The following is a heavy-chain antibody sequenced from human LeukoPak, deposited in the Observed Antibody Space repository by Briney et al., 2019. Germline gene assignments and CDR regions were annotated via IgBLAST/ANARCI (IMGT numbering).Heavy chain of an antibody. D-gene: IGHD3-9*01. J-gene: IGHJ4*02. CDR1: GGSFSGYY. V-gene: IGHV4-34*01. CDR2: INHSGST. CDR3: ARGSVTGYYTFDY. Sequence: SETLSLTCAVYGGSFSGYYWSWIRQPPAKGLEWIGEINHSGSTNYNPSLKSRVTISVDTSKNQFSLKLSSVTAADTAVYYCARGSVTGYYTFDYWGQGTLVTVSS.